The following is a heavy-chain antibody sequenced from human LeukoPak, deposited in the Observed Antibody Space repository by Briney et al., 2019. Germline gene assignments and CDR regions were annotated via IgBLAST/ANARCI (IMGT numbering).Heavy chain of an antibody. V-gene: IGHV1-46*01. CDR1: GYTFTSYY. CDR2: INPSGGST. D-gene: IGHD3-10*01. Sequence: ASVKVSCKASGYTFTSYYMHWVRRAPGQGLEWMGIINPSGGSTSYAQKFQGRVTMTRDTSTSTVYMELSSLRSEDTAVYYCARASYYYGSGSDDAFDIWGQGTMVTVSS. J-gene: IGHJ3*02. CDR3: ARASYYYGSGSDDAFDI.